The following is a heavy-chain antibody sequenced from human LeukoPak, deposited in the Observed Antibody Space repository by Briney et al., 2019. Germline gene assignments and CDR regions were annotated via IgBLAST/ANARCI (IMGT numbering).Heavy chain of an antibody. D-gene: IGHD2-2*01. V-gene: IGHV3-21*01. Sequence: KSGGSLRLSCVVSGFTFSNYGMKWVRQAPGKGLEWVSSISSSSGYIYYADSVKGRFTISRDKDSLYLQMNSLKAEDTAVYYCAREVIAPAALDFWGQGTLVTVSS. CDR1: GFTFSNYG. CDR3: AREVIAPAALDF. J-gene: IGHJ4*02. CDR2: ISSSSGYI.